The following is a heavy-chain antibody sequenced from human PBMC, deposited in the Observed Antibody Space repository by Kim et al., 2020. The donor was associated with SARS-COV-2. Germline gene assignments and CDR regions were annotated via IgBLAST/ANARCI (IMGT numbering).Heavy chain of an antibody. V-gene: IGHV3-23*01. J-gene: IGHJ6*02. CDR2: ISGSGGST. D-gene: IGHD3-3*01. Sequence: GGSLRLSCAASGFTFSSYAMSWVRQAPGKGLEWVSAISGSGGSTYYADSVKGRFTISRDNSKNTLYLQMNSLRAEDTAVYYCAKDHERGLRFLEWLSPYYGMDVWGQGTTVTVSS. CDR1: GFTFSSYA. CDR3: AKDHERGLRFLEWLSPYYGMDV.